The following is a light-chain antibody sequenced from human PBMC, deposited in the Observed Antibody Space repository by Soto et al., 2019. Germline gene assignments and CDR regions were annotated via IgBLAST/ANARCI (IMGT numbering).Light chain of an antibody. J-gene: IGKJ2*01. CDR3: QQRSNSPDT. V-gene: IGKV3-11*01. CDR1: QSVSSY. Sequence: EIVLTQSPATPPLSPEERATLSCRASQSVSSYLAWHQQKPGQAPRLLIYDASNRATGIPARFSGSGSGTDFTLTNSSLEPEDLAVYYCQQRSNSPDTFGQGTKLEIK. CDR2: DAS.